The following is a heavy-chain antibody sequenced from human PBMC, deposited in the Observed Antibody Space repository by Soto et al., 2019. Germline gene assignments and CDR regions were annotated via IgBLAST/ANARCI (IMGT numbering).Heavy chain of an antibody. J-gene: IGHJ4*02. D-gene: IGHD5-18*01. CDR1: GGSISSGGYY. V-gene: IGHV4-31*03. CDR2: IYYSGST. Sequence: PSETLSLTCTLSGGSISSGGYYWSWIRQHPGKGLEWIGYIYYSGSTYYNPSLKSRVTISVDTSKNQFSQKLSSVTAADTAVYFCARARESGYYMLGFDIWGVGTLVTVPQ. CDR3: ARARESGYYMLGFDI.